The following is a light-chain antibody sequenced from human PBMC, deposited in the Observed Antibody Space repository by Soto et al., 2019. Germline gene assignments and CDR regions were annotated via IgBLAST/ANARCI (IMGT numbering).Light chain of an antibody. CDR1: QSVSSSY. J-gene: IGKJ2*01. CDR2: GAS. V-gene: IGKV3-20*01. CDR3: QQYDDSLSSFT. Sequence: EIVLTQSPGTLSLSPGERATLSCRASQSVSSSYLAWYQQKPGQAPRLLIYGASYRATGIPDRFSGRGSGTDFTLTISSLKPEDFAVYYCQQYDDSLSSFTFGQGTNLEIK.